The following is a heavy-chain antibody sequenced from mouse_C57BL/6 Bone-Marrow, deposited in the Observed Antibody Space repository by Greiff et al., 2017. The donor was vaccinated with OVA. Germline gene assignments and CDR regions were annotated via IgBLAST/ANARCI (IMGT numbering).Heavy chain of an antibody. CDR3: AREGYDVDWYFDV. CDR1: GYTFTSYW. D-gene: IGHD2-2*01. J-gene: IGHJ1*03. CDR2: IDPSDSYT. V-gene: IGHV1-69*01. Sequence: VKLQQPGAELVMPGASVKLSCKASGYTFTSYWMHWVKQRPGQGLEWIGEIDPSDSYTNYNQKFKGKSTLTVDKSSSTAYMQLSSLTSEDSAVYYCAREGYDVDWYFDVWGTGTTVTVSS.